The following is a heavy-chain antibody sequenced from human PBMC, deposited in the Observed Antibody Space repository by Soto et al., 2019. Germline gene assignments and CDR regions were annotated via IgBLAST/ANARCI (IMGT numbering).Heavy chain of an antibody. J-gene: IGHJ6*02. CDR2: IYPGDSDT. D-gene: IGHD2-2*01. CDR3: ARHCRSTSCPLGMDV. CDR1: GYSFTSYW. V-gene: IGHV5-51*01. Sequence: GESLKISCKGSGYSFTSYWTGCVRQMPGKGLEWMGIIYPGDSDTRYSPSFQGQVTISADKSISTAYLKWSSMKASDTAMYYCARHCRSTSCPLGMDVWGQGTTVTVSS.